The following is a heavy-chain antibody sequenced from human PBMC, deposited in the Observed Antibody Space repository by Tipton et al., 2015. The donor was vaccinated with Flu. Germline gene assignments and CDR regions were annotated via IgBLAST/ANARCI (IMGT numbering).Heavy chain of an antibody. CDR3: ARDGGEVMITFGGGSADPWGYNWFDP. D-gene: IGHD3-16*01. J-gene: IGHJ5*02. CDR1: GGTFGSYA. CDR2: IIPIFGTA. Sequence: QVQLVQSGPEVKKPGSSVTVSCKASGGTFGSYAISWVRQAPGQGLEWMGGIIPIFGTANYAQKFQGRVTITADESTSTAYMELSSLRSEDTAVYYCARDGGEVMITFGGGSADPWGYNWFDPWGQGTLVTVSS. V-gene: IGHV1-69*01.